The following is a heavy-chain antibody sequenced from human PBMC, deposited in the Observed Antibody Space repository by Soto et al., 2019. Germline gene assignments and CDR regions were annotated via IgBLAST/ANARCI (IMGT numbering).Heavy chain of an antibody. D-gene: IGHD2-15*01. CDR3: TSFFSVVAAPADYGMDF. CDR2: IRSKANSYAT. CDR1: GFTFSGSA. Sequence: GGSLRLSCAASGFTFSGSAMHWVRQASGKGLEWVGRIRSKANSYATAYAASVKGRFTISRDDSKNTAYLQMNSLKTEDTAVYYCTSFFSVVAAPADYGMDFGAQGTTVTVSS. V-gene: IGHV3-73*01. J-gene: IGHJ6*02.